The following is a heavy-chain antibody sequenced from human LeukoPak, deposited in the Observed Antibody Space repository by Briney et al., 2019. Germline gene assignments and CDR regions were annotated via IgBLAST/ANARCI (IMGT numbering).Heavy chain of an antibody. CDR2: IYKSGST. CDR3: AREEYFQDSNGYSYYFHS. J-gene: IGHJ4*02. D-gene: IGHD3-22*01. Sequence: PSETLSLTCTVSGGSIGWDYWSWIRQSAGKGLEWIGRIYKSGSTNYNPSFRSRVTMSVDTSKIQFSLNVTSVTAADTAVYYCAREEYFQDSNGYSYYFHSWGQGSLVTVSS. V-gene: IGHV4-4*07. CDR1: GGSIGWDY.